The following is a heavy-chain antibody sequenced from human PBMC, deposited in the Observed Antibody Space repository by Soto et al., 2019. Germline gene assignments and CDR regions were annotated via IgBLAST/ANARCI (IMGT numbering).Heavy chain of an antibody. D-gene: IGHD3-3*01. Sequence: EVQLVESGGGLVKPGGSLRLSCAASGFTFSNAWMSWVRQAPGKGLEWVGRIKSKTDGGTTDYAAPVKGRFTISRDDSKNTLYLQMNSLKTEDTAVYYCTTTHYDFWSGYPPFDYWGQGTLVTVSS. CDR2: IKSKTDGGTT. CDR1: GFTFSNAW. V-gene: IGHV3-15*01. CDR3: TTTHYDFWSGYPPFDY. J-gene: IGHJ4*02.